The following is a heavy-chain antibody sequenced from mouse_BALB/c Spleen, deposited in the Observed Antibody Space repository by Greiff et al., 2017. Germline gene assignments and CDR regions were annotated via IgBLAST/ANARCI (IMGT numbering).Heavy chain of an antibody. CDR1: GFTFSSYA. CDR2: ISSGGST. D-gene: IGHD2-10*01. J-gene: IGHJ2*01. Sequence: EVQRVESGGGLVKPGGSLKLSCAASGFTFSSYAMSWVRQTPEKRLEWVASISSGGSTYYPDSVKGRFTISRDNARNILYLQMSSLRSEDTAMYYCARGLLFDYWGQGTTLTVSS. CDR3: ARGLLFDY. V-gene: IGHV5-6-5*01.